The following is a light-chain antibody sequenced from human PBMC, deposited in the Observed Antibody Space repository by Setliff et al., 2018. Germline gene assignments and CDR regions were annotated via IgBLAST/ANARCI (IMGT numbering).Light chain of an antibody. CDR3: TAYTSGTTYV. CDR2: GVS. J-gene: IGLJ1*01. V-gene: IGLV2-14*03. Sequence: QSVLTQPASVSGSPGQSITISCSGTSNDVGSYDFVSWYQQHPGKAPKLIIYGVSNRPSGVSSRFSGSKSGNTASLTISGLQTEDEADYYCTAYTSGTTYVFGTGTKVTVL. CDR1: SNDVGSYDF.